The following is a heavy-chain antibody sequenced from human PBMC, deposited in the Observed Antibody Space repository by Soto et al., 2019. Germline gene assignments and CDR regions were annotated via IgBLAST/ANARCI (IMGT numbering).Heavy chain of an antibody. V-gene: IGHV4-38-2*02. J-gene: IGHJ4*02. CDR3: ARSGSPVNADTELELPTPSLHLDY. CDR1: GYSISSGYY. D-gene: IGHD1-7*01. CDR2: IYHSGST. Sequence: SETLSLTCTVSGYSISSGYYWGWIRQPPGKGLEWIGSIYHSGSTYYNPSLKSRVTISVDTSKNQFSLKLSSVTAADTAVYYCARSGSPVNADTELELPTPSLHLDYWGQGTLVTVSS.